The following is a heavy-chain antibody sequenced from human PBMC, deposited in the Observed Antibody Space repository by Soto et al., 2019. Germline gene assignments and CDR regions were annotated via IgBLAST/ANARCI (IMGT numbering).Heavy chain of an antibody. CDR3: ARMRDSSSWYGIDY. V-gene: IGHV2-70*11. CDR2: IDWDDDK. D-gene: IGHD6-13*01. Sequence: SGPTLVNPTPTLTLTCTFSGFSLSTSGMCVSWIRQPPGKALEWLARIDWDDDKYYSTSLKTRLTISKDTSKNQVVLTMTNMDPVDTATYYCARMRDSSSWYGIDYWGQGTLVTVSS. J-gene: IGHJ4*02. CDR1: GFSLSTSGMC.